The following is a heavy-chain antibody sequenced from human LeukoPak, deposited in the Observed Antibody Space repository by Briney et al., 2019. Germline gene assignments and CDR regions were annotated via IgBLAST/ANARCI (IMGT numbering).Heavy chain of an antibody. CDR2: ISYGGSNK. V-gene: IGHV3-30*03. J-gene: IGHJ3*02. Sequence: GGSLRLSCAASGFTFSSHTMNWVRQAPGKGLEWVAIISYGGSNKYYADSVKGRFTLSRDNSKNTMYLEMDSLRDEDTALYYCARERAYGSGKMAAYDIWGQGTKVTVSS. CDR1: GFTFSSHT. CDR3: ARERAYGSGKMAAYDI. D-gene: IGHD3-10*01.